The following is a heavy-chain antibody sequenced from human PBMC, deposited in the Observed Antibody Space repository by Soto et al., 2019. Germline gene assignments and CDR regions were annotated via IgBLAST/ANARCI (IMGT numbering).Heavy chain of an antibody. D-gene: IGHD3-10*01. J-gene: IGHJ3*02. Sequence: VSVKVSCKASGYTVTSYDINWVRQATGQGLEWMGCMNPNSGNTGYAQKFQGRVTMTRNTSISTAYMELSSLRSEDTAVYYCASQYYGSGINDAFYXWGQGTMVTVS. CDR2: MNPNSGNT. CDR1: GYTVTSYD. V-gene: IGHV1-8*01. CDR3: ASQYYGSGINDAFYX.